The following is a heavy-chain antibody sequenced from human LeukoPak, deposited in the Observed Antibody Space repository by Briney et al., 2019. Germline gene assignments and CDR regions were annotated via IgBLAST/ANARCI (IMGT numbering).Heavy chain of an antibody. Sequence: SETLSLTCTVSGGSISSYYWSWIRQPPGKGLEWIGYIYYSGSTNYNPSLKSRVTISVDTSKNQFSLKLSSVTAADTAVYYCARGRQGGRGQFDYWGQGTLVTVSS. J-gene: IGHJ4*02. CDR3: ARGRQGGRGQFDY. V-gene: IGHV4-59*01. CDR1: GGSISSYY. D-gene: IGHD1-26*01. CDR2: IYYSGST.